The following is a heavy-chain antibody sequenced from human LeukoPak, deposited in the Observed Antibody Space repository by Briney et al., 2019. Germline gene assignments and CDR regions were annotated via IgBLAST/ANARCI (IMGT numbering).Heavy chain of an antibody. Sequence: ASVKVSCKASGYTFTSYGISWVRQAPGQGLEWMGLISAYNGNTNYAQKLQGRLTMTTEPSTSKAYMELRSLRSDDTAVYYCGRERYSSSPRYMDVWGKGTTVTVYS. CDR2: ISAYNGNT. D-gene: IGHD6-19*01. CDR1: GYTFTSYG. V-gene: IGHV1-18*01. CDR3: GRERYSSSPRYMDV. J-gene: IGHJ6*03.